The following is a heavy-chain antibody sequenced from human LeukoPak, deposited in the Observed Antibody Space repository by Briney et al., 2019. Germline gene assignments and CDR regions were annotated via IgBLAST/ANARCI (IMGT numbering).Heavy chain of an antibody. CDR2: ISYDGSNK. D-gene: IGHD1-26*01. CDR1: GFTLSSYG. V-gene: IGHV3-30*18. CDR3: AKDPSGSYLRGYFDY. Sequence: PGGSLRLSCAASGFTLSSYGMHWVRQAPGKGLEWVAVISYDGSNKYYADSVKGRFTISRDNSKNTLYLQMNSLGAEDTAVYYCAKDPSGSYLRGYFDYWGQGNLVTVSS. J-gene: IGHJ4*02.